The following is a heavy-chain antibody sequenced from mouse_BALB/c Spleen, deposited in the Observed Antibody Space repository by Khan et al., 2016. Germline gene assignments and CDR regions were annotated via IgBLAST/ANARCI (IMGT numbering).Heavy chain of an antibody. CDR3: AKSPNWGNYAMDY. Sequence: QVQLKQSGPGLVAPSQSLSITCTVSGFSLNNYGISWVRQPPGKGLEWLGVIWGDGSTNYHSALMSRLKIIKDNSKSQVFLKLNSLQTDDTATYYSAKSPNWGNYAMDYWGQGTSVTVSS. CDR1: GFSLNNYG. V-gene: IGHV2-3*01. D-gene: IGHD4-1*01. J-gene: IGHJ4*01. CDR2: IWGDGST.